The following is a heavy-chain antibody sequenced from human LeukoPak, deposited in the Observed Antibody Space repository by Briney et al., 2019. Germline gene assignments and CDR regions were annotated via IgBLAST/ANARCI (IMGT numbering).Heavy chain of an antibody. J-gene: IGHJ4*02. Sequence: ASVKVSCKVSGYTLTELSMHWVRQAPGKGLEWMGGFDSEDGETIYAQKFQGRVTMTEDTSTDTAYMELSSLRSEDTAVYYCATDRYYYGSGSYWADYWGQGTLVTVSS. D-gene: IGHD3-10*01. CDR3: ATDRYYYGSGSYWADY. V-gene: IGHV1-24*01. CDR1: GYTLTELS. CDR2: FDSEDGET.